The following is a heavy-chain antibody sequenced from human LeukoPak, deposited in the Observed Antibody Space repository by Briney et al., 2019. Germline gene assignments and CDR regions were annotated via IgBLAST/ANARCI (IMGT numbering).Heavy chain of an antibody. Sequence: ASVKASCKTSGYTSTAYYIHGARQATRQGLDWIGWVDPNSGETNSAQKFQGRVTMTGDTSISTAYMELRRVTSDDTAVYYCARDRDYSNTERGFDYWGQGTLVTVSS. CDR1: GYTSTAYY. J-gene: IGHJ4*02. CDR2: VDPNSGET. V-gene: IGHV1-2*02. CDR3: ARDRDYSNTERGFDY. D-gene: IGHD4-11*01.